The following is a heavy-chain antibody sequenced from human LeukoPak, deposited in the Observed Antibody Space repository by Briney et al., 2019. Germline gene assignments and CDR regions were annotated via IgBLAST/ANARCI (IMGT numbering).Heavy chain of an antibody. CDR2: INPNSGGT. D-gene: IGHD3-16*01. CDR3: ARGNPQVGGAFS. CDR1: GYTFTCYY. Sequence: GASVKVSCKASGYTFTCYYMHWVRQAPGQGLEWMGWINPNSGGTNYAHKFQGRVTMTRDTSISTAYMELSRLRSGDTAVYYCARGNPQVGGAFSWGQGTLVTVSS. J-gene: IGHJ4*02. V-gene: IGHV1-2*07.